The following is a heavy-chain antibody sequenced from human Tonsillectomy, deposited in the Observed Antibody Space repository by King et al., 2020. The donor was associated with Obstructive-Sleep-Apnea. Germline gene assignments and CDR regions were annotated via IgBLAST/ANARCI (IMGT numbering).Heavy chain of an antibody. CDR1: GASISSSSYY. D-gene: IGHD3-10*01. Sequence: QLQESGPGLVKPSETLSLTCTVSGASISSSSYYWGWIRQPPGKGLEWIGNMDYSGSTYYNPSLESRVTLSVDTSKNQFSLRLSSVTAADTAVYYCARDRVLRGVSSFDYWGQGTLVTVSS. CDR2: MDYSGST. V-gene: IGHV4-39*07. CDR3: ARDRVLRGVSSFDY. J-gene: IGHJ4*02.